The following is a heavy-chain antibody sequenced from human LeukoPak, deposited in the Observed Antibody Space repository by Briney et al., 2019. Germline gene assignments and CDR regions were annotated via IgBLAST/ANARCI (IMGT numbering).Heavy chain of an antibody. CDR2: VSASGDKT. D-gene: IGHD3-22*01. J-gene: IGHJ4*02. V-gene: IGHV3-23*01. CDR3: ARDIHDSSGYYYDY. CDR1: GVRFSVYT. Sequence: GGSLRLSCVASGVRFSVYTMSWVRQAPGKGLEWISAVSASGDKTYYADSVKGRFTVSRDNSKDTLYLHMNSLRAEDTALYYCARDIHDSSGYYYDYWGQGTLVTVSS.